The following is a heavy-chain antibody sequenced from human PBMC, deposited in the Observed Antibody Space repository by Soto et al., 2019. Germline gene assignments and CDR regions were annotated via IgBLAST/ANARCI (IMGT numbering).Heavy chain of an antibody. V-gene: IGHV2-5*02. CDR2: IYLDDDK. J-gene: IGHJ4*02. Sequence: QITLKESGPTLVKPTQTLTLTCTFSGFSLSTSGVAVGWIRQPPGKALEWLALIYLDDDKRYNPSLKTRLTITKDTSKNQVVVTMTNMDPVDTATYYCTHTLLSTITGGFDYWGQGTLVTVSS. CDR1: GFSLSTSGVA. D-gene: IGHD5-12*01. CDR3: THTLLSTITGGFDY.